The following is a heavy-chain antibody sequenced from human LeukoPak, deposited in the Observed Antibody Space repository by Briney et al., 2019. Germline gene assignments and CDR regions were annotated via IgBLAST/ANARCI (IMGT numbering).Heavy chain of an antibody. CDR2: ISGSGGST. CDR3: ARDHNY. CDR1: GFTFTSYA. J-gene: IGHJ4*02. V-gene: IGHV3-23*01. Sequence: GGSLRLSCAASGFTFTSYAMNWVRQAPGKGLEWVSGISGSGGSTYYADSVKGRFSISRDNSKNTLYLQLNSLRAEDTAMYYCARDHNYWGQGTLVTVSS.